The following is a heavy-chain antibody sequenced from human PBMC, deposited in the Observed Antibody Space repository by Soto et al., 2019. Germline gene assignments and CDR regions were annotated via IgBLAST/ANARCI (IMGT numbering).Heavy chain of an antibody. J-gene: IGHJ6*03. Sequence: SETLSLTCTVSGGSISSYYWSWIRQPPGKGLEWIGYIYYSGSTNYNPSLKSRVTISVDTSKNQFPLKLSSVTAADTAVYYCARRGRVFVAGFSLFSSTSCYPGDYYYYYMDVWGKGTTVTVSS. CDR2: IYYSGST. D-gene: IGHD2-2*01. V-gene: IGHV4-59*08. CDR3: ARRGRVFVAGFSLFSSTSCYPGDYYYYYMDV. CDR1: GGSISSYY.